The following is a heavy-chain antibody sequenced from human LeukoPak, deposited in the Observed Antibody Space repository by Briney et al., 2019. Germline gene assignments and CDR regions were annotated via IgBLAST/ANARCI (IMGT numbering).Heavy chain of an antibody. CDR2: ISGSGGST. D-gene: IGHD3-16*02. CDR3: AKGDGYDYVWGSYRPYFDY. J-gene: IGHJ4*02. CDR1: GFTFSSYA. Sequence: GGSLSLSCAASGFTFSSYAMSWVRQAPGKGLEWVSAISGSGGSTYYADSVKGRFTISRDNSKNTLYLQMNSLRAEDTAVYYCAKGDGYDYVWGSYRPYFDYWGQGTLVTVSS. V-gene: IGHV3-23*01.